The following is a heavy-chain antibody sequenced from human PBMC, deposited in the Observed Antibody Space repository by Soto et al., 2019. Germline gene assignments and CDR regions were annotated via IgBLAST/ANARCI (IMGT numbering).Heavy chain of an antibody. Sequence: GGSLRLSCAASGFTFSSYAMSWVRQAPGKGLEWVSAISGSGGSTYYADSVKGRFTISRDNSKNTLYLQMNSLRAEDTAVYYCAKDPDGYCSSTSCYFDYWGQGTLVTVSS. V-gene: IGHV3-23*01. CDR1: GFTFSSYA. D-gene: IGHD2-2*03. CDR3: AKDPDGYCSSTSCYFDY. CDR2: ISGSGGST. J-gene: IGHJ4*02.